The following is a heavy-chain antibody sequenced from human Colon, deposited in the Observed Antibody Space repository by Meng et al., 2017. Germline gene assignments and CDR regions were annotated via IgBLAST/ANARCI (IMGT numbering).Heavy chain of an antibody. CDR1: GASVRSPDHQ. CDR3: ARDYWGSLDF. D-gene: IGHD3-16*01. J-gene: IGHJ4*02. V-gene: IGHV4-61*08. CDR2: ARIDYANT. Sequence: VQCRQPGPGRGRPSGPLSLICAVSGASVRSPDHQWGWVRQPPGKGLEWIGYARIDYANTNYNPSLKSRVNVSLDTSKNQFPLNVRSVTAADTAVYYCARDYWGSLDFWGQGILVTASS.